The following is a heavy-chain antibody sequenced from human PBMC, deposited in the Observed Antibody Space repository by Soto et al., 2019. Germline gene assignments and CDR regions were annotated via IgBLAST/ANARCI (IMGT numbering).Heavy chain of an antibody. Sequence: ASVKVSCKASGYDFTAYDINWVRQASGQGLEWMGWMNPINGAAGSARRFQGRVSMTRNTATGTAYLELTNLRSDDTAVYFCGRGPSPRAPAGGTPYYYAMDVWGQGPTVTVYS. V-gene: IGHV1-8*02. D-gene: IGHD6-13*01. CDR2: MNPINGAA. J-gene: IGHJ6*02. CDR1: GYDFTAYD. CDR3: GRGPSPRAPAGGTPYYYAMDV.